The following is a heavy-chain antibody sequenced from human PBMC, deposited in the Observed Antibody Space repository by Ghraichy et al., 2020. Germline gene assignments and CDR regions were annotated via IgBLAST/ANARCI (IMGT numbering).Heavy chain of an antibody. J-gene: IGHJ4*02. V-gene: IGHV6-1*01. D-gene: IGHD3-10*01. Sequence: SQTLSLMCVISGDSVSSNSAAWNWIRQSPSGGLEWLGRTYYRSKWYSDYAVSVRSRITIRPDTSKNQFSLQLNSVTSEDTAVYYCATREFDYWGQGTLVTVSS. CDR2: TYYRSKWYS. CDR3: ATREFDY. CDR1: GDSVSSNSAA.